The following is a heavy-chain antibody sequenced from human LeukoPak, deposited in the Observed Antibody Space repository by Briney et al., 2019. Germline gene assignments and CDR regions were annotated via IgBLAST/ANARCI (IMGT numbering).Heavy chain of an antibody. Sequence: GGALRLSCAASGFTFSSYDMHWVRQATGKGLEWVSAIATAGDTYYPGSVKGRFTISRENAKNSLYLQMNSLRAGDTAVYYCASGRSLDYWGQGTLVTVSS. CDR1: GFTFSSYD. J-gene: IGHJ4*02. V-gene: IGHV3-13*01. CDR2: IATAGDT. D-gene: IGHD2-15*01. CDR3: ASGRSLDY.